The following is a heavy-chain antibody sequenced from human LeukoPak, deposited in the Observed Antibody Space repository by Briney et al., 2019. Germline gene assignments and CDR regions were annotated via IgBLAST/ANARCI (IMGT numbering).Heavy chain of an antibody. CDR3: AKARDSSGYYYVRVSYGMDV. V-gene: IGHV3-30*18. J-gene: IGHJ6*02. D-gene: IGHD3-22*01. CDR2: ISYDGSNK. CDR1: GFTFSSYG. Sequence: GGSLRLSCAASGFTFSSYGMHWVRQAPGKGLEWVAVISYDGSNKYYADSVKGRFTISRDNSKNTLYLQMNSLRAEDTAVYYCAKARDSSGYYYVRVSYGMDVWGQGTTVSVSS.